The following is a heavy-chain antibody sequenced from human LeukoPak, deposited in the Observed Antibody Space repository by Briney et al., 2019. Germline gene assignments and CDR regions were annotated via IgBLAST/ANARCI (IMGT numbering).Heavy chain of an antibody. CDR3: ARERIEMATMTGFPSIDY. V-gene: IGHV4-4*08. Sequence: PSETLSLTCTVSGDSISGYYWSWIRQPAGKGLEWIGHIYTTGSTNYNPSLKSRVTISVDTSKNQFSLKLSSVTAADTAVYYCARERIEMATMTGFPSIDYWGQGTLVTVSS. D-gene: IGHD5-24*01. CDR2: IYTTGST. J-gene: IGHJ4*02. CDR1: GDSISGYY.